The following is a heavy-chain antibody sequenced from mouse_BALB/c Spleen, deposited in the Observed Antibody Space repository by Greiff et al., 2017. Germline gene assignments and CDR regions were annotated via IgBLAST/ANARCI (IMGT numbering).Heavy chain of an antibody. CDR3: ARGAYYGNFYAMDY. CDR1: GFAFSSYD. Sequence: EVQLVESGGDLVKPGGSLKLSCAASGFAFSSYDMSWVRQTPEKRLEWVAYISSGGGSTYYPDTVKGRFTISRDNAKNTLYLQMSSLKSEDTAMYYCARGAYYGNFYAMDYWGQGTSVTVSS. D-gene: IGHD2-10*01. V-gene: IGHV5-12-1*01. J-gene: IGHJ4*01. CDR2: ISSGGGST.